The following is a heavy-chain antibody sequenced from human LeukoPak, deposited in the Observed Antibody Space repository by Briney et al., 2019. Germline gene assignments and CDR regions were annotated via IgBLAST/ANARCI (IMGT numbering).Heavy chain of an antibody. CDR3: ARRADSNDKRRLDY. J-gene: IGHJ4*02. Sequence: GGSLRLSCAPSGFTFSSFVMSWVRQAPGKGLEWVSQITPSSADTYYADSVKGRFTISRDNSKNTLYLQMNSLRAEDTALYYCARRADSNDKRRLDYWGQGTLVTVSS. CDR2: ITPSSADT. CDR1: GFTFSSFV. V-gene: IGHV3-23*01. D-gene: IGHD3-22*01.